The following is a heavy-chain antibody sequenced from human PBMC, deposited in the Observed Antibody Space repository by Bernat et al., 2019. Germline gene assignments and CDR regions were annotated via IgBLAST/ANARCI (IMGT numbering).Heavy chain of an antibody. J-gene: IGHJ2*01. CDR3: ARDNGIVGAAWYFDL. CDR2: VSYRGST. D-gene: IGHD1-26*01. Sequence: QVQLQESGPGLVKPSETLSLTCTVSGDSVNSGSCYWSWIRQPPGKGLEWIGYVSYRGSTNYHPSLKNRVTISADTSKNQFSLTLSSVTAADTAVYYCARDNGIVGAAWYFDLWGRGTLVSVSS. CDR1: GDSVNSGSCY. V-gene: IGHV4-61*01.